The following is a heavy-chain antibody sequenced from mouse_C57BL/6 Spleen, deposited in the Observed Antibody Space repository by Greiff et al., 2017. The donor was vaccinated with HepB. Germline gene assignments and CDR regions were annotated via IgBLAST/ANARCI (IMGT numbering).Heavy chain of an antibody. V-gene: IGHV1-50*01. CDR3: ARGCYSDY. CDR2: IDPSDSYP. CDR1: GYTLTSYW. J-gene: IGHJ2*01. Sequence: QVQLQQPGAELVKPGASVKLSCKASGYTLTSYWMQWVKQRPGQGLEWIGEIDPSDSYPNYNQKFKGKATLTVDTSSSTAYMQLSSLTSEDSAVYYCARGCYSDYWGQGTTLTVSS.